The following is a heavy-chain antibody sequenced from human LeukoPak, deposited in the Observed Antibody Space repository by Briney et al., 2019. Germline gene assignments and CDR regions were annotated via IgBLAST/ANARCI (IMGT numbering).Heavy chain of an antibody. D-gene: IGHD6-19*01. V-gene: IGHV3-30*04. J-gene: IGHJ4*02. CDR2: ISYDGSNK. CDR1: GFTFSSYA. CDR3: GRDEQSIGVAAIDH. Sequence: GGSLRLSCAASGFTFSSYAMHWVRQPPGKGLEWVAVISYDGSNKYYANSLKGRFTTFTDNSTNTLYLQKNSLIVEETGVYYCGRDEQSIGVAAIDHWGQGTLVAVSS.